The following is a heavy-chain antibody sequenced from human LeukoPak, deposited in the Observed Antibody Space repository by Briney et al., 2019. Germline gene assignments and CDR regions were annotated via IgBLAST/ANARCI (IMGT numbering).Heavy chain of an antibody. Sequence: GGSLRLSCAASGFTFSSHAMHWVRQAPGKGLEWVAVISYDGSNKYYADSVKGRFTISRDNSKNTLYLQMNSLRAEDTAVYYCARGLDNWIEDFRFDYWGQGTLVTVSS. J-gene: IGHJ4*02. CDR1: GFTFSSHA. V-gene: IGHV3-30*01. CDR3: ARGLDNWIEDFRFDY. D-gene: IGHD1-20*01. CDR2: ISYDGSNK.